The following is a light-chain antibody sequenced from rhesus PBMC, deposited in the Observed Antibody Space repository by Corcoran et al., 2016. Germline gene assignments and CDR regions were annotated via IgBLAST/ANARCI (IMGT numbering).Light chain of an antibody. CDR2: RAS. J-gene: IGKJ2*01. V-gene: IGKV1S9*01. CDR3: QQGYSYPYS. CDR1: QSLSNY. Sequence: DIQMTQSPSSLSASVGDRVTITCQASQSLSNYLNWYQQKPGKIPKLLIYRASSLQSGIPSRFSGSGSGTDFTLTNSSLQPKDFATYYCQQGYSYPYSFGQGTKVEV.